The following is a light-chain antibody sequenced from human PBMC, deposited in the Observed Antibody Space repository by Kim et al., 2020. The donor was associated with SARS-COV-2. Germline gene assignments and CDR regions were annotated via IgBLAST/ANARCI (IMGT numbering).Light chain of an antibody. CDR3: QQYNNWRSLT. CDR2: GAS. J-gene: IGKJ4*01. V-gene: IGKV3-15*01. Sequence: EIVMTQSPATLSVSPGERATLSCRASQSVSSNLAWYQQKPGQAPRLLIYGASTRATGIPARFSGSGSGTEFTLTISSLQSEDFAVYYCQQYNNWRSLTFGGGTEVDIK. CDR1: QSVSSN.